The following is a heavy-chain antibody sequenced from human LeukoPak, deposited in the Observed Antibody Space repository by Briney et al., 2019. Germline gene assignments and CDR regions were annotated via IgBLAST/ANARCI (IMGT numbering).Heavy chain of an antibody. V-gene: IGHV3-21*01. CDR3: ARGRVVRVVVTATYFDS. CDR1: GFTFSSYT. D-gene: IGHD2-21*02. CDR2: INSGSNYI. Sequence: PGVSLTLSCAASGFTFSSYTINWVRQPPGKGLEWVASINSGSNYIFYADSEKGRFTISRDNGKNSRSLQMNSLRAEDTAVYYCARGRVVRVVVTATYFDSWGRGTLVSVSS. J-gene: IGHJ4*02.